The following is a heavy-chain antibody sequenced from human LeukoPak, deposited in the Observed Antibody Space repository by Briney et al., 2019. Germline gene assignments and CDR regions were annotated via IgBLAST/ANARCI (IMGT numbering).Heavy chain of an antibody. V-gene: IGHV4-61*02. Sequence: SETLSLTCTVSGGSISSGDYYWSWIRQPAGKGLEWIGRIYTSGSTNYNPSLKSRVTMSVDTSKNQFSLKLSSVTAADTAVYYCARGEGAEGIYYFDYWGQGTLVTVSS. J-gene: IGHJ4*02. D-gene: IGHD1-26*01. CDR1: GGSISSGDYY. CDR2: IYTSGST. CDR3: ARGEGAEGIYYFDY.